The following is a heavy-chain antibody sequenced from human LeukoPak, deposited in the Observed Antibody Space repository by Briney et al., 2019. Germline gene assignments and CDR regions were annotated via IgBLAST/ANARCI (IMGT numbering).Heavy chain of an antibody. CDR3: ARGGLGYCTNGVCWGWFDP. CDR2: IIPASGGT. CDR1: GYTFTGHY. D-gene: IGHD2-8*01. Sequence: GASVKVSCKASGYTFTGHYIHWVRQAPGQGLEWMGWIIPASGGTNYAQEFQGRVTMTRDTSISTAYMELSRLRSDDTAVYYCARGGLGYCTNGVCWGWFDPWGQGTLVTVSS. J-gene: IGHJ5*02. V-gene: IGHV1-2*02.